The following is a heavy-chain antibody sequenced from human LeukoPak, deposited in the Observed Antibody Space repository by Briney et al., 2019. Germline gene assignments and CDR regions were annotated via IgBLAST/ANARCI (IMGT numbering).Heavy chain of an antibody. V-gene: IGHV4-59*01. D-gene: IGHD2-15*01. CDR3: ARGWPLDY. J-gene: IGHJ4*02. CDR1: GGSISSYY. CDR2: IYYSGST. Sequence: SETLSLTCTGSGGSISSYYWSWIRQPPGKGLEWIGYIYYSGSTNYNPSLKSRVTISVDTSKNQFSLKLSSVTAADTAVYYCARGWPLDYWGQGTLVTVSS.